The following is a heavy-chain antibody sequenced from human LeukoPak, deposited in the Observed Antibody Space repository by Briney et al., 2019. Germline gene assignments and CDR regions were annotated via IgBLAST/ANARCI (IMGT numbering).Heavy chain of an antibody. V-gene: IGHV1-2*02. CDR1: AYTFTDYY. CDR2: INPNSGGT. CDR3: VSLGAFTIYNYGMDV. J-gene: IGHJ6*02. D-gene: IGHD1-26*01. Sequence: ASVKVSCKASAYTFTDYYLHWVRQAPGQGLEWMGWINPNSGGTNYAQKFQGRVTMTRDTSISTVYMELSRLSSDDTAVYYCVSLGAFTIYNYGMDVWGQGTTVIVSS.